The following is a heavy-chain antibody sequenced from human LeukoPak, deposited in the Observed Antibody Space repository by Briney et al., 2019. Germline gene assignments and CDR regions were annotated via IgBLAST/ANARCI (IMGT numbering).Heavy chain of an antibody. D-gene: IGHD3-22*01. CDR3: ARDYYYDSSGYSPDY. CDR2: ISYDGSNK. CDR1: GFTFSSYA. Sequence: GGSLRLSCAASGFTFSSYAMHWVRQAPGKGLEWVAVISYDGSNKYYADSVKGRFTISRDNSKDTLYLQMNSLRAEDTAVYYCARDYYYDSSGYSPDYWGQGTLVTVSS. V-gene: IGHV3-30*01. J-gene: IGHJ4*02.